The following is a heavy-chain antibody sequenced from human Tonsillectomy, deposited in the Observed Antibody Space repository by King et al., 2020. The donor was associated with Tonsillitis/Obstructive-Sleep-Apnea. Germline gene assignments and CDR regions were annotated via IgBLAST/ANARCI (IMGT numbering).Heavy chain of an antibody. CDR1: AFTFSSYG. V-gene: IGHV3-33*01. D-gene: IGHD3-22*01. J-gene: IGHJ4*02. CDR3: ARDPSVIVVVGGFDY. Sequence: VQLVESGGGVVQPGRSLRLSCAASAFTFSSYGMHWVRQAPGRGLEWVAVIWYDGSNKDYADSVKGRFTISRDNSKNTLYLQMNSLRVEDTAVYYCARDPSVIVVVGGFDYWGQGTLVTVSS. CDR2: IWYDGSNK.